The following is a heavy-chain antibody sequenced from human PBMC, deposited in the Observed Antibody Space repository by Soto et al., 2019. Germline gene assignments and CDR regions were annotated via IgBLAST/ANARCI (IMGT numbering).Heavy chain of an antibody. Sequence: ASVKVSCKASGYTFTSYDINWVRQATGQGHEWMGWMNPNSGNTGYAQKFQGRVTMTRNTSISTAYMELSSLKSEDTAVYYCARKEVMLIVATSLDAFDPWGQGTLVTVSS. D-gene: IGHD5-12*01. CDR2: MNPNSGNT. CDR3: ARKEVMLIVATSLDAFDP. J-gene: IGHJ5*02. CDR1: GYTFTSYD. V-gene: IGHV1-8*01.